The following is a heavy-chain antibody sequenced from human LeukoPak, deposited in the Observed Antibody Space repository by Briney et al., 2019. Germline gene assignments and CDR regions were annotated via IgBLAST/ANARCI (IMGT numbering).Heavy chain of an antibody. Sequence: SSETLSLTCTVYGGSISSSSYYWGWIRQPPGKGLGWSGCIYYSGSTYYNPSLKSRVTISVDTSKNQFSLKLSSVTAADTAVYYCARQRSDYASTYFDYWGQGTLVTVSS. CDR3: ARQRSDYASTYFDY. CDR1: GGSISSSSYY. D-gene: IGHD4-17*01. CDR2: IYYSGST. V-gene: IGHV4-39*01. J-gene: IGHJ4*02.